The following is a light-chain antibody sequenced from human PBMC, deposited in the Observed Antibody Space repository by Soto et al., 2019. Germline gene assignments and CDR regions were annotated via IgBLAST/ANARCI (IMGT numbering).Light chain of an antibody. V-gene: IGKV3-11*01. CDR2: DAS. CDR1: QSVSSY. J-gene: IGKJ4*01. Sequence: EIVLTQSPATLSLSPGERATLSCRASQSVSSYLAWYQQKPGQAPRLLIYDASNRATGIPVRFSGSGSGTDFTLTISSLEPEDFAGYYCQQRSNCPLTFGGGTKVEIK. CDR3: QQRSNCPLT.